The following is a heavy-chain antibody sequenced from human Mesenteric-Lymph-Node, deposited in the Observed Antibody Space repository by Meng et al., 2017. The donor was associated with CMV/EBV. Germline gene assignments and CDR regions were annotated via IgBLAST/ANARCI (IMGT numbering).Heavy chain of an antibody. V-gene: IGHV4-38-2*02. CDR1: GYSISSGYY. D-gene: IGHD6-13*01. CDR2: IYHSGST. Sequence: GSLRLSCTVSGYSISSGYYWGWIRQPPGKGLEWIGSIYHSGSTYYNPSLKSRVTISVDTSKNQFSLKLSSVTAADTAVYYCARVVHSSSWLDYWGQGTLVIVSS. J-gene: IGHJ4*02. CDR3: ARVVHSSSWLDY.